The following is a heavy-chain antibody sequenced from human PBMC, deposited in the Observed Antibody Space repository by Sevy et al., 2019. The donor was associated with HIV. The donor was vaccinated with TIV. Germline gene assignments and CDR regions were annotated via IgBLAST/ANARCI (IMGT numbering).Heavy chain of an antibody. CDR3: ARGASVAGRGGFDF. J-gene: IGHJ4*02. V-gene: IGHV3-21*01. D-gene: IGHD6-19*01. CDR1: GFTFSAST. Sequence: GGSLRLSCAASGFTFSASTINWVRQAPGKGLEWISSISSSGSYIDYADSVKGRFTISRDNAKSSLYLQLNGLRAEDTAVHYCARGASVAGRGGFDFWGQGTLVTVSS. CDR2: ISSSGSYI.